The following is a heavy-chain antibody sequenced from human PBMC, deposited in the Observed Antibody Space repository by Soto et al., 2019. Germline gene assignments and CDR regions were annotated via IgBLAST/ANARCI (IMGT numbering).Heavy chain of an antibody. Sequence: PSQTLSLTCAISGDSVSSNSAAWNWIRQSPSRGLEWQGRTYYRSKWYNDYAVSVNSRITINPDTSKNQFSLQLKSVTPEDTAVYYCVRDLGFDFDYWGQGTLVTVSS. D-gene: IGHD1-26*01. CDR3: VRDLGFDFDY. CDR2: TYYRSKWYN. J-gene: IGHJ4*02. CDR1: GDSVSSNSAA. V-gene: IGHV6-1*01.